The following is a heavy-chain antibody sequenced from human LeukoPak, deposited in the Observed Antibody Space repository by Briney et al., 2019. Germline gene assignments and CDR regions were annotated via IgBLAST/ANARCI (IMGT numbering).Heavy chain of an antibody. J-gene: IGHJ4*02. V-gene: IGHV1-24*01. Sequence: ASVKVSCKASGYTLTELSMHWVRQAPGKGLEWMGGFDPEDGETIYAQKFQGRVTMTEDTSTDTAYMELSSLRSEDTAVYYCASFYYYDSSGFIVRKNLDYWGQGTLVTVSS. CDR1: GYTLTELS. CDR2: FDPEDGET. D-gene: IGHD3-22*01. CDR3: ASFYYYDSSGFIVRKNLDY.